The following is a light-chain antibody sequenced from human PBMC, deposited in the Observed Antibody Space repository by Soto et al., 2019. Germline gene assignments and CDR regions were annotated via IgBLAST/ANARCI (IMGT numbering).Light chain of an antibody. CDR1: QDISNF. J-gene: IGKJ1*01. CDR2: DAS. CDR3: QQFGT. V-gene: IGKV1-33*01. Sequence: DIQMTQSPSSLSASVGDRVTITCQASQDISNFLNWYQQKPGKAPKLLIYDASNLETGVPSRFSGSGSGTDFSLTISSLQPEDIATYYCQQFGTFGQGTKVDIK.